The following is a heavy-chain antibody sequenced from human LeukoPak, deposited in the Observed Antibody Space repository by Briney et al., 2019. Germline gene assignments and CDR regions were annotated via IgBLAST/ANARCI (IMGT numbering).Heavy chain of an antibody. Sequence: GGSLRLSCAASGFTFSTYSMNWVRQAPGKGLEWVSVIYSGDSTYYADSVKGRFTISRHNSKNTLYLQMNSLRAEDTAVYYCARSLYYFDYWGQGTLVTVSS. CDR1: GFTFSTYS. V-gene: IGHV3-53*04. CDR3: ARSLYYFDY. CDR2: IYSGDST. J-gene: IGHJ4*02.